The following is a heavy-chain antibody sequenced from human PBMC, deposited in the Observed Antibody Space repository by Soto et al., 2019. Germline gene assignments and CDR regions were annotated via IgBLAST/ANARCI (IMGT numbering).Heavy chain of an antibody. J-gene: IGHJ6*02. V-gene: IGHV3-49*03. D-gene: IGHD3-9*01. CDR1: GFTFGDYA. CDR3: TRGRVQTGAGYIYGMDV. Sequence: PGGSLRLSCTASGFTFGDYAMSWFRQAPGKGLEWVGFIRSKAYGGTTEYAASVKGRFTISRDDSKSIAYLQMNSLKTEDTAVYYCTRGRVQTGAGYIYGMDVWGQGTTVTVSS. CDR2: IRSKAYGGTT.